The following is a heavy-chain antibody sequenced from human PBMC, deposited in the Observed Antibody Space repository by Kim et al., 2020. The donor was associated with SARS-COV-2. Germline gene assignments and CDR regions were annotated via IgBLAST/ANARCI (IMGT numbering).Heavy chain of an antibody. CDR2: IRPDGGDK. CDR1: GFTFGDYW. J-gene: IGHJ3*02. Sequence: GGSLRHSCAASGFTFGDYWMTWVRQAPGKGLEWLAFIRPDGGDKDYVDSVKGRFTISRDNTRSSLYLQMSSLRADDTAVYYCARDPGWGASDIWGQGTMV. V-gene: IGHV3-7*01. CDR3: ARDPGWGASDI. D-gene: IGHD1-26*01.